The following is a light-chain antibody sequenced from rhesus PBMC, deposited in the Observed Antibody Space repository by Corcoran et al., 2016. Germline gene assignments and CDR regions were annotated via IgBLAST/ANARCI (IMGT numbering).Light chain of an antibody. CDR2: EAS. Sequence: DIQMTQSPSSLSASVGDRVTITCRASQDITNDLAWYQQKPGETPKLLIYEASTLQNNFPSRFSGNGSVTDFTLTIHSLQSEDFATYHCQQYYTTPYNFGQGTKLEIK. V-gene: IGKV1-25*01. J-gene: IGKJ2*01. CDR1: QDITND. CDR3: QQYYTTPYN.